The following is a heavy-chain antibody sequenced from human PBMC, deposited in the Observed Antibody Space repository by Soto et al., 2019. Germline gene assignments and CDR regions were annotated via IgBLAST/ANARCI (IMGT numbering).Heavy chain of an antibody. V-gene: IGHV4-31*03. J-gene: IGHJ4*02. D-gene: IGHD3-10*01. CDR3: ARGLTMLRGVMDS. CDR1: GGSISSGGDY. CDR2: IYYTGGA. Sequence: QVQLQESGPGLVKASETLSLNCTVSGGSISSGGDYWSWIRQRPGKGLEWIGYIYYTGGAYYNPSLKSRLTLSVDTARSQLSLKLTSVTAADTAVYFCARGLTMLRGVMDSWGQGTLVTVSS.